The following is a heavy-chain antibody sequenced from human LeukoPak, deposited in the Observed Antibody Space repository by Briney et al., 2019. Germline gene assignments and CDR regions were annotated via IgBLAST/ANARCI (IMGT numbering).Heavy chain of an antibody. CDR2: IYYSGST. Sequence: PSETLSLTCTVSGGSISSYYWSWIRQPPGKGLEWIGYIYYSGSTNYNPSLKSRVTISVDTSKNQFSLKLSSVTAADTAVYYCARGRGWFDPWGQGTLVTVPS. CDR3: ARGRGWFDP. CDR1: GGSISSYY. J-gene: IGHJ5*02. V-gene: IGHV4-59*01.